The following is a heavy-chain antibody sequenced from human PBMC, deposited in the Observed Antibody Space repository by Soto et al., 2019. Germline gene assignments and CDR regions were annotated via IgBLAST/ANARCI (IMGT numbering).Heavy chain of an antibody. CDR2: ISSSSNTI. CDR3: VRDLYCSGGSCYVGYNWFDP. CDR1: GFTFSSYS. V-gene: IGHV3-48*01. J-gene: IGHJ5*02. D-gene: IGHD2-15*01. Sequence: GGSLRLSCAASGFTFSSYSMNWARQAPGKGLQWISYISSSSNTIYYADSVKGRFTISRDYAKNSLYLQMNSLRAEDTALYYCVRDLYCSGGSCYVGYNWFDPWGQGTLVTVSS.